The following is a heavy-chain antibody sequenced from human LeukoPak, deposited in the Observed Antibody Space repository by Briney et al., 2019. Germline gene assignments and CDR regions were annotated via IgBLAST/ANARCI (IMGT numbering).Heavy chain of an antibody. CDR3: ARNTRYSSSWEYYYYGMDV. J-gene: IGHJ6*02. CDR2: INHSGST. D-gene: IGHD6-13*01. Sequence: SETLSLTCAVYGGSFSGYYWSWIRQPPGKGLEWIGEINHSGSTNYNPSLKSRVTISVDTSKNQFSLKLSSVTAADTAVYYCARNTRYSSSWEYYYYGMDVWGQGTTVTVSS. V-gene: IGHV4-34*01. CDR1: GGSFSGYY.